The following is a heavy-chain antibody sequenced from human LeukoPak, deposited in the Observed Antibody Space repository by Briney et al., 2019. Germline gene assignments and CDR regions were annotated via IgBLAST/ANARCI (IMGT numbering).Heavy chain of an antibody. CDR3: ARHIDSVRFFDF. Sequence: SETLSLTCTVSGGSIRSSYYYWGWIRQPPGKGLEWIGSIYDSGSTYYNPSLKSRVTISVDTSKNQFSLNLRSVTAADTGVYYCARHIDSVRFFDFWGQGTLVTVSS. V-gene: IGHV4-39*01. CDR1: GGSIRSSYYY. D-gene: IGHD4-17*01. J-gene: IGHJ4*02. CDR2: IYDSGST.